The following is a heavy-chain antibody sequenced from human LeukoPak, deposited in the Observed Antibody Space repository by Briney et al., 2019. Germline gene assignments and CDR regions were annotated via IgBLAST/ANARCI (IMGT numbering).Heavy chain of an antibody. CDR1: GGSISSYY. Sequence: SETLSLTCTVSGGSISSYYWTWIRQPPGKGLEWIGYIYYSGSTSYNPSLKSRVTISIDTSKNQFSLKLSSVTAADTAVYYCAREETLEDDNWFDPWGQGTLVTVSS. CDR3: AREETLEDDNWFDP. J-gene: IGHJ5*02. D-gene: IGHD1-1*01. V-gene: IGHV4-59*01. CDR2: IYYSGST.